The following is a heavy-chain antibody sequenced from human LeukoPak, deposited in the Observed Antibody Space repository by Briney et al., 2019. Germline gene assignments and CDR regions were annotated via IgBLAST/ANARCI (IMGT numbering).Heavy chain of an antibody. V-gene: IGHV3-7*01. Sequence: PGGSLRLSCAASGFRFGSDWMSWVRQAPGKGLEWVADINPDGSEKYYVDSVKGRFTISRDNGKNSLYLQLNSLRAEDTDVYYCARYYDTTVGDAFDIWGQGTMVTVSS. CDR3: ARYYDTTVGDAFDI. CDR2: INPDGSEK. CDR1: GFRFGSDW. J-gene: IGHJ3*02. D-gene: IGHD3-16*01.